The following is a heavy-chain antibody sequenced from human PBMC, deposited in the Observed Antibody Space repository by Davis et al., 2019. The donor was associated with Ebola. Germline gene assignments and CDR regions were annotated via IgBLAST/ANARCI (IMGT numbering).Heavy chain of an antibody. CDR3: ARDILLGYCSSTSCPSDS. CDR2: INPNSGGT. Sequence: ASVQVSCKASGYTFTGYYMHWVRQAPGQGLEWMGWINPNSGGTNYAQKFQGRVTMTRDTSISTAYMELSRLRSDDTAVYYCARDILLGYCSSTSCPSDSWGQGTLVTVSS. J-gene: IGHJ4*02. CDR1: GYTFTGYY. D-gene: IGHD2-2*01. V-gene: IGHV1-2*02.